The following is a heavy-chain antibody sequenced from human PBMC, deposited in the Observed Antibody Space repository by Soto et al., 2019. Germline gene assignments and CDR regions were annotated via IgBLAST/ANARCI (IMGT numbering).Heavy chain of an antibody. CDR1: GFSLSNARMG. V-gene: IGHV2-26*01. Sequence: QVTLKESGPVLVKPTETLTLTCTVSGFSLSNARMGVSWIRQPPGKALEWLAHIFLNDEKSYSTSLKSRLTISKATSKSQVVLTMTNMDPVDTATYYCARIVAGDPGDWGQGTLVTVSS. CDR2: IFLNDEK. CDR3: ARIVAGDPGD. D-gene: IGHD2-15*01. J-gene: IGHJ4*02.